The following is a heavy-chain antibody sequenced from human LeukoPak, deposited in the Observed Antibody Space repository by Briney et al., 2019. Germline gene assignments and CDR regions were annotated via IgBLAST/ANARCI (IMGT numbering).Heavy chain of an antibody. CDR3: ARMTAASGQSLFDY. D-gene: IGHD6-13*01. CDR2: ISAYNGNT. V-gene: IGHV1-18*01. J-gene: IGHJ4*02. CDR1: GYSFTSCG. Sequence: ASVKVSCKASGYSFTSCGVSWVRQAPGQGLEWVGWISAYNGNTKNAQKLQGRVTMTTDTSTSTAYMELRSLSSDDTAVYYCARMTAASGQSLFDYWGQGTLVTVSS.